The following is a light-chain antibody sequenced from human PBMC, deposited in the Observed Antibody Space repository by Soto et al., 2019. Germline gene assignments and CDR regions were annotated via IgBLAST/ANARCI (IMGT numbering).Light chain of an antibody. J-gene: IGKJ3*01. Sequence: EIVVTQSPGTLSLSPGERATLSCRASQSVSSNYLAWYQQKPGQAPRLLIYGASSRASDIPGRFSGSGSGTDFTLIISRLEPEDFAMYYCQQYSSTPFTFGPGTKVDVK. CDR1: QSVSSNY. CDR2: GAS. V-gene: IGKV3-20*01. CDR3: QQYSSTPFT.